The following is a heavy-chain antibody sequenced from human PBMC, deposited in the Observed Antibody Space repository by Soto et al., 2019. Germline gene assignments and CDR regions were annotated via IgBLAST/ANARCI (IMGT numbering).Heavy chain of an antibody. V-gene: IGHV1-46*01. D-gene: IGHD3-3*01. J-gene: IGHJ6*02. CDR3: ARGGRIVTIFGVVILNPYYYYGMDV. Sequence: ASVKVSCKASGYTFTSYYMHWVRQAPGQGLEWMGIINPSGGSTSYAQKFQGRVTMTRDTSTSTVYMELSSLRSEDTAVYYCARGGRIVTIFGVVILNPYYYYGMDVWGQGTTVTVSS. CDR1: GYTFTSYY. CDR2: INPSGGST.